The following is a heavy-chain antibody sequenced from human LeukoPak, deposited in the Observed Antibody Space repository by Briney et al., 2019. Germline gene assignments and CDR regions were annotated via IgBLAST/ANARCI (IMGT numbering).Heavy chain of an antibody. CDR1: GGSISSSSYY. J-gene: IGHJ3*02. V-gene: IGHV4-39*01. CDR3: ARLGTVTKRAFDI. D-gene: IGHD4-17*01. Sequence: SETLSHTCTVSGGSISSSSYYWGWIRQPPGKGLEWIGSIYYSGSIYYNPSLKSRVTISVDTSKNQFSLKLSSVTAADTAVYYCARLGTVTKRAFDIWGQGTMVTVSS. CDR2: IYYSGSI.